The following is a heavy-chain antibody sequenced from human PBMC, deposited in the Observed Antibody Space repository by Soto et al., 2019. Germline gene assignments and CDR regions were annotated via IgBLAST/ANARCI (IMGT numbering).Heavy chain of an antibody. Sequence: GGSLRLSCAASGFTFSSYGMHWVRQAPGKGLEWVAVIWYDGSNKYYADSVKGRFTISRDNSKNTLYLQMNSLRAEDTAVYYCAREGMVDSSSWYPIDYWGQGTLVTVSS. D-gene: IGHD6-13*01. CDR3: AREGMVDSSSWYPIDY. CDR1: GFTFSSYG. J-gene: IGHJ4*02. CDR2: IWYDGSNK. V-gene: IGHV3-33*01.